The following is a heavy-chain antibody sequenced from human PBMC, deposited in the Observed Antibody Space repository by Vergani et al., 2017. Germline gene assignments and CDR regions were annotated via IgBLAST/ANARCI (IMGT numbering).Heavy chain of an antibody. Sequence: VQLQQWGAGLLKPSETLSLTCAVYGGSFSGYYWSWIRQPPGKGLEWIGEINHSGSTNYNPSLKSRVTISVDTSKNQFSLKLSSVTAADTAVYYCARGTGCSGGSCYLSYCSEGTLFSVAS. CDR1: GGSFSGYY. V-gene: IGHV4-34*01. CDR3: ARGTGCSGGSCYLSY. J-gene: IGHJ4*02. CDR2: INHSGST. D-gene: IGHD2-15*01.